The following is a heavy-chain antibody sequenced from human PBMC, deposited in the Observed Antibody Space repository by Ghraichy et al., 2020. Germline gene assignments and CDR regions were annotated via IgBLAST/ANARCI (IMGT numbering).Heavy chain of an antibody. Sequence: ETLSLTCTVCGYAITAVFYWGWIRRPPGNGLEWIASIYGCCHTLHNPALKSRVTITVDLSKNQLSLKLGSVTAADTAVYFCARVDTRAEYHWYFMDAWGKGTTVTVSS. CDR1: GYAITAVFY. J-gene: IGHJ6*03. V-gene: IGHV4-38-2*02. CDR3: ARVDTRAEYHWYFMDA. D-gene: IGHD2/OR15-2a*01. CDR2: IYGCCHT.